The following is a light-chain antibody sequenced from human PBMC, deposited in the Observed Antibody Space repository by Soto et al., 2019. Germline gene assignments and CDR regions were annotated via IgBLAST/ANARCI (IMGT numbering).Light chain of an antibody. Sequence: QSVLTQPPSVSGAPGQGVTISCTGSISNIGAGYDVHWYQQLPGKAPKLIIYTNNNRPSGVPDRFSGSKSGASASLAITGLETEDDADYYCQSYDSSLSGVVFGGGTKLTVL. V-gene: IGLV1-40*01. CDR2: TNN. CDR1: ISNIGAGYD. J-gene: IGLJ2*01. CDR3: QSYDSSLSGVV.